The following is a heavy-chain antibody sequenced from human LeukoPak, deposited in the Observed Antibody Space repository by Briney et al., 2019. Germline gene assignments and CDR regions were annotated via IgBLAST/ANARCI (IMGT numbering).Heavy chain of an antibody. CDR1: GFTFSSYS. Sequence: PGGSLRLSCAASGFTFSSYSMNWVRPAPGKGLEWVSSISSSGSYIYYADSVKGRFTISRDNAKNSLYLQMNSLRAEDTAVYYCARDLYDSSGYSSPIDHWGQGTLVTVSS. V-gene: IGHV3-21*01. CDR2: ISSSGSYI. J-gene: IGHJ4*02. D-gene: IGHD3-22*01. CDR3: ARDLYDSSGYSSPIDH.